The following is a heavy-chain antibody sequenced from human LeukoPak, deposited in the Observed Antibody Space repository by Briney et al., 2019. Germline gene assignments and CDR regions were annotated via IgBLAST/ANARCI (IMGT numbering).Heavy chain of an antibody. V-gene: IGHV3-20*04. J-gene: IGHJ4*02. D-gene: IGHD3-16*01. CDR1: GFTFDDYD. CDR3: ARDPSWGSREDSYFDY. CDR2: INWNAGNT. Sequence: GGSLRLSCEASGFTFDDYDMSWVRQAPGKGLEWVAGINWNAGNTGYADSVKGRFTISRDNAKNSLYLQMNSLRAEDTALYYCARDPSWGSREDSYFDYWGQGTLVTVSS.